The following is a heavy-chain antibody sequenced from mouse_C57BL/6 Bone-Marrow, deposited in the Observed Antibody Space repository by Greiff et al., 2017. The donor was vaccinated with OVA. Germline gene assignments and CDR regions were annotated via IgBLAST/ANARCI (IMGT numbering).Heavy chain of an antibody. CDR3: ARPYAMDY. CDR2: IWSGGST. J-gene: IGHJ4*01. Sequence: QVQLQQSGPGLVQPSQSLSITCTVSGFSLTSYGVHWVRQSPGKGLEWLGVIWSGGSTDYNAAFISRLGISKDNSKSQVFFKMNSLQADDTAIDYCARPYAMDYWGQGTSVTVSS. CDR1: GFSLTSYG. V-gene: IGHV2-2*01.